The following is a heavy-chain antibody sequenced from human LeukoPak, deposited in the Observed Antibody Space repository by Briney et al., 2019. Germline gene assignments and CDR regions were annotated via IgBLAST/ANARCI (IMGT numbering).Heavy chain of an antibody. V-gene: IGHV4-39*01. Sequence: PGGSLRLSCAASGFTFSSYGMHWVRQPPGKGLEWIGSIYYNGDTYYNSSLKSRLTISVDTSKNQFTLKLSSMTAADTALYYCARLRGYTSGNPGYWGQGSLVTVSS. D-gene: IGHD5-18*01. J-gene: IGHJ4*02. CDR2: IYYNGDT. CDR3: ARLRGYTSGNPGY. CDR1: GFTFSSYG.